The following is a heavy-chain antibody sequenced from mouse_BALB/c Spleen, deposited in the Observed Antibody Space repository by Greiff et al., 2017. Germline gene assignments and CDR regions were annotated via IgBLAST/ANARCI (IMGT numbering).Heavy chain of an antibody. CDR3: ARGGGSYYFDY. J-gene: IGHJ2*01. CDR1: GFTFSSFG. CDR2: ISSSSSTI. V-gene: IGHV5-17*02. Sequence: EVQLVESGGGLVQPGGSRKLSCAASGFTFSSFGMHWVRQAPEKGLEWVAYISSSSSTIYYADTVKGRFTISRDNPKNTLFLQMTSLRSEDTAMYYCARGGGSYYFDYWGQGTTLTVSS.